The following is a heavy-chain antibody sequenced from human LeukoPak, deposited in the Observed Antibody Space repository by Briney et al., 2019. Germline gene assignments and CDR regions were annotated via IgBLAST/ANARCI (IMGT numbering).Heavy chain of an antibody. D-gene: IGHD3-22*01. Sequence: GGSLRLSCAASGFTFSSYSMNWVRRAPGKGLEWVSSISSSSSYIYYADSVKGRFTISRDNAKNSLYLQMNSLRAEDTAVYYCARAYGLGYDSSGTLDYWGQGTLVTVSS. CDR2: ISSSSSYI. V-gene: IGHV3-21*01. CDR3: ARAYGLGYDSSGTLDY. CDR1: GFTFSSYS. J-gene: IGHJ4*02.